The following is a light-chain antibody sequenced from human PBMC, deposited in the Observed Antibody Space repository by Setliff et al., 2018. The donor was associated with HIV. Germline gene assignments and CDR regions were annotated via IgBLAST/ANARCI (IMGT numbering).Light chain of an antibody. CDR1: SSDVGSYNY. V-gene: IGLV2-14*01. Sequence: LTQPASVSGSPGQSITISCTGTSSDVGSYNYVSWYQQHPGKAPKLMISEVSNRPSGVSNRFSGPKSDNTASLTISGLQAEDEADYFCSSFTTTTTLVFGTGTKVTVL. J-gene: IGLJ1*01. CDR2: EVS. CDR3: SSFTTTTTLV.